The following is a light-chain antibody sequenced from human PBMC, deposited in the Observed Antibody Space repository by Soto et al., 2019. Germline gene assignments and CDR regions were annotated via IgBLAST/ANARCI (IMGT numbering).Light chain of an antibody. Sequence: QPVLTQPPSASGAPGQRVTISCSGSSSNIGSNPVNWYQQLPETAPKVLIYGSDRRPSGVSDRFSGSKSGTSASLAISGLKSEDEADYYCAAGDDNLNGVLFGGGTKLTVL. CDR1: SSNIGSNP. CDR3: AAGDDNLNGVL. V-gene: IGLV1-44*01. CDR2: GSD. J-gene: IGLJ2*01.